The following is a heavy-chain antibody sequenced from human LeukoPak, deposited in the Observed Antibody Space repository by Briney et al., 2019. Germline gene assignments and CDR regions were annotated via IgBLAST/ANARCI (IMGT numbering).Heavy chain of an antibody. CDR2: ISSGSLYI. V-gene: IGHV3-21*01. Sequence: AGGSLRLSCAASGFTFSSQSMTWVRQAPGKGLEWVSSISSGSLYIYYADSVKGRFTVSRDNAKNSLYLQLNSLRAEDTAVYYCARPRGTYYYYGMDVWGQGTTVTVSS. D-gene: IGHD1-1*01. CDR3: ARPRGTYYYYGMDV. J-gene: IGHJ6*02. CDR1: GFTFSSQS.